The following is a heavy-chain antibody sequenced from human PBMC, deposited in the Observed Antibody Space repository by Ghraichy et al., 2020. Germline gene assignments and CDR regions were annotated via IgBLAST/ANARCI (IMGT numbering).Heavy chain of an antibody. CDR3: TRDRATMGRGGFDY. J-gene: IGHJ4*02. V-gene: IGHV3-23*01. CDR2: VSGPGGRT. CDR1: GFIFSSHA. D-gene: IGHD3-10*01. Sequence: GGSLRLSCAASGFIFSSHAMSWVRQAPGKGLEWVSGVSGPGGRTYYADSVKGRFTISRDNANQMLYVQMDSLRVEDTATYYCTRDRATMGRGGFDYWGRGTLVTVPS.